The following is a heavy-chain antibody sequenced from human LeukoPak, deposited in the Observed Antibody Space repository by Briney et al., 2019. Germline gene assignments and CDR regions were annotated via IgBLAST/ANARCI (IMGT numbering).Heavy chain of an antibody. J-gene: IGHJ4*02. CDR1: GFTFSSYG. CDR3: AKHSYRLGGDCYFIFDY. Sequence: GRSLRLSCAASGFTFSSYGMHWVRQAPGKGLEWVAVIWYDGSNKYYADSVKGRFTISRDNSKNTLYLQMNSLRAEDTAVYYCAKHSYRLGGDCYFIFDYWGQGTLVTVSS. V-gene: IGHV3-33*06. CDR2: IWYDGSNK. D-gene: IGHD2-21*02.